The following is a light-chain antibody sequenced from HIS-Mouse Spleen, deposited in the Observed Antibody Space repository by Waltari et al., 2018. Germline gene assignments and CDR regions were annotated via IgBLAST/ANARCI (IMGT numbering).Light chain of an antibody. V-gene: IGLV2-11*01. CDR1: SRDVGGYND. J-gene: IGLJ2*01. CDR3: CSYAGSYTLV. CDR2: DVS. Sequence: QSALTQTRSVSGSPGQSFTISCTVTSRDVGGYNDVSWYQQHPGKAPKLMIYDVSKRPSGVPDRFSGSKSGNTASLTISGLQAEDEADYYCCSYAGSYTLVFGGGTKLTVL.